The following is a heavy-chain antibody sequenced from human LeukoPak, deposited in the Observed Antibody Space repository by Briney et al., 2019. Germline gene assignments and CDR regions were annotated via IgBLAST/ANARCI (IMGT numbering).Heavy chain of an antibody. CDR3: ARGPPNWGYDY. V-gene: IGHV4-30-2*01. CDR2: IYHSGST. Sequence: PSQTLSLTCAVSGGSISSGGYSWSWIRQPPGKGLEWIGYIYHSGSTYYNPSLKSRVTISVDRSKNQFSLKLSSVTAADTAVYYCARGPPNWGYDYWGQGTLVTVSS. CDR1: GGSISSGGYS. D-gene: IGHD7-27*01. J-gene: IGHJ4*02.